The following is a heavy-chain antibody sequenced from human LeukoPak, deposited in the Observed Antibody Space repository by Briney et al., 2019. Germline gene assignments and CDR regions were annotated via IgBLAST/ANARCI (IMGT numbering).Heavy chain of an antibody. CDR1: GGSISSYY. V-gene: IGHV4-59*08. D-gene: IGHD2-8*01. CDR3: ARQETKYYFDY. Sequence: PSETLSLTCTVSGGSISSYYWSWIRQPPGKGPEWIGYIYYSGSTNYNPSLKSRVTISVDTPKNQFSLKLSSVTAADTAVYYCARQETKYYFDYWGQGTLVTVSS. CDR2: IYYSGST. J-gene: IGHJ4*02.